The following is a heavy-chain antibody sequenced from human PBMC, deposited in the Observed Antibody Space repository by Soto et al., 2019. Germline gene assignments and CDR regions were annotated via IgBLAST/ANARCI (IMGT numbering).Heavy chain of an antibody. V-gene: IGHV3-30*18. D-gene: IGHD4-17*01. CDR2: ISSDGNNK. CDR1: GFTFSSYG. CDR3: AKDLGVSRSVNMDV. Sequence: QVQLVESGGGVVQPGRSLRLSCAASGFTFSSYGIHWVRQAPGKGLEWVAVISSDGNNKYYADSVKGRFTISRDNSKNTLYLQMNSLRAEDTAVYYCAKDLGVSRSVNMDVWGQGTTVTVSS. J-gene: IGHJ6*02.